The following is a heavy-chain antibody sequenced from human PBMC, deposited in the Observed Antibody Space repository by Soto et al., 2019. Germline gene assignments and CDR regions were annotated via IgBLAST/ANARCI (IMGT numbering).Heavy chain of an antibody. CDR2: ISAYNGNT. Sequence: QVQLVQSGAEVKKPGASVKVSCKASGYTFTSYGISWVRQAPGQGLEWMGWISAYNGNTNYAQKLQSRVTMTTDTSTSTAYMELRSLRSDDTAVYYCARDPNSKRYYYYGMDVWGQGTTVTVSS. J-gene: IGHJ6*02. CDR3: ARDPNSKRYYYYGMDV. V-gene: IGHV1-18*04. D-gene: IGHD6-13*01. CDR1: GYTFTSYG.